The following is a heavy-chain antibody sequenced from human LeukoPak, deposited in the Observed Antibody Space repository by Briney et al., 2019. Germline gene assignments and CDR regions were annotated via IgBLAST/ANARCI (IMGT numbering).Heavy chain of an antibody. CDR2: IYSSGST. Sequence: SETLSLTCTVSGGSIRSYYWAWIRQPAGKGLEWIGRIYSSGSTNYNPPLKSRVIISVDTSKNQFSLKLSSVTAADTAVYYCAREDYGDGNWFDPWGQGTLVTVSS. D-gene: IGHD4-17*01. J-gene: IGHJ5*02. CDR1: GGSIRSYY. V-gene: IGHV4-4*07. CDR3: AREDYGDGNWFDP.